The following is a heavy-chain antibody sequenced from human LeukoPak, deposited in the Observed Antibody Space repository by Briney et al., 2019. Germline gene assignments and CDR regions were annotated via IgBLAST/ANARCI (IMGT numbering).Heavy chain of an antibody. V-gene: IGHV3-9*01. D-gene: IGHD3-10*01. Sequence: GGSLRLSCAASGFTFDDYAMHWVRQAPGKGLEWVSSISWNSGSIGYADSVKGRFTISRDNAKNSLYLQMNSLRAEDTAVYYCARHDYGSGSYSFDYWGQGTLVTVSS. CDR3: ARHDYGSGSYSFDY. CDR1: GFTFDDYA. CDR2: ISWNSGSI. J-gene: IGHJ4*02.